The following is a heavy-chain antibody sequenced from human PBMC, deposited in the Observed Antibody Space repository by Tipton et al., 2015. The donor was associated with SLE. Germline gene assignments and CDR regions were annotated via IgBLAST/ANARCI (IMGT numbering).Heavy chain of an antibody. V-gene: IGHV3-11*04. Sequence: SLRLSCAASGFTFSDYYMSWIRQAPGKGLEWVSYISSSGSTIYYADSVKGRFTICRDNAKNSLYLQMNIQRSEDTAVYYCAGDLHYCSSTSVYKGGALSDYWGQGTLVTVSS. J-gene: IGHJ4*02. CDR1: GFTFSDYY. CDR2: ISSSGSTI. CDR3: AGDLHYCSSTSVYKGGALSDY. D-gene: IGHD2-2*01.